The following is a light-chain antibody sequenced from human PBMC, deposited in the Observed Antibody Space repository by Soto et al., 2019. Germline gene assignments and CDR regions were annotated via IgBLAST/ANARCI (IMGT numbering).Light chain of an antibody. CDR1: QSISSY. CDR3: QQSYTAPFT. V-gene: IGKV1-39*01. J-gene: IGKJ3*01. Sequence: DIQMTQSPSSVSASVGDRVTITCRASQSISSYLNWYRQKPGKAPKLLIYAASSLQSGVPSRFSGSGSGTDFTLTISSLQPEDFATYYCQQSYTAPFTFGPGTKVAFK. CDR2: AAS.